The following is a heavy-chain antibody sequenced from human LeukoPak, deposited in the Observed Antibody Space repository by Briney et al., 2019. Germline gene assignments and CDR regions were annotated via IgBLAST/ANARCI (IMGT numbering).Heavy chain of an antibody. V-gene: IGHV4-59*01. J-gene: IGHJ6*03. Sequence: SETLSLTCTVSGGSISSYYWSWIRQPPGKGLEWIGYIYYSGSTNYNPSLKSRVTISVDTSKNQFSLKLSSVTAADTPVYYCARDWPELGYCSSTSCSYYYYMDVWGKGTTVTVSS. D-gene: IGHD2-2*01. CDR1: GGSISSYY. CDR3: ARDWPELGYCSSTSCSYYYYMDV. CDR2: IYYSGST.